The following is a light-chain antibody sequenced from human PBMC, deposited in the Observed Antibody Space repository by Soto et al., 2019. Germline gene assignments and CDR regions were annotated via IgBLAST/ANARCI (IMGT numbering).Light chain of an antibody. J-gene: IGKJ5*01. V-gene: IGKV1-12*01. CDR2: AAS. Sequence: DIPMTQSPSSVSASVGDRVTITCRASQDISSWLAWYQQKPGKAPKLLIYAASSLQSGVPSRFSGRGSGTDFTLTISSLQPEDFATYYCQQANSFPITFGQGTRLEIK. CDR1: QDISSW. CDR3: QQANSFPIT.